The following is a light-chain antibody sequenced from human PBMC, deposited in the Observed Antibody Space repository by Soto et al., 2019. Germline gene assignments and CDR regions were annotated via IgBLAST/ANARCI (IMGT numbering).Light chain of an antibody. CDR3: SSYTSISTYV. CDR2: EVS. J-gene: IGLJ1*01. CDR1: SSDVGGYNY. Sequence: QSALAQPASVSGSLGQPITISCTGTSSDVGGYNYVSWYQQHPGKAPKVIIYEVSNRPSGVSNRFFGSKSGNTASLTISGLQPEDEADYYCSSYTSISTYVFGTGTKVTVL. V-gene: IGLV2-14*01.